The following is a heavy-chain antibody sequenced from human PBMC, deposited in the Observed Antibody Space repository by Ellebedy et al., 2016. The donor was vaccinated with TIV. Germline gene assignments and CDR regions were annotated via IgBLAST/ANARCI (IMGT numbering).Heavy chain of an antibody. J-gene: IGHJ4*02. D-gene: IGHD4-17*01. Sequence: GESLKISCAASGFIVSNHFMNWVRQAPGKGLEWVSVIYTVGDTHYADSVKGRFTVPRDNSNNTLYLQMNSLRAEDTAMYYCATDPDGVYGDTSAYWGRGTLVTVFS. CDR3: ATDPDGVYGDTSAY. V-gene: IGHV3-53*01. CDR1: GFIVSNHF. CDR2: IYTVGDT.